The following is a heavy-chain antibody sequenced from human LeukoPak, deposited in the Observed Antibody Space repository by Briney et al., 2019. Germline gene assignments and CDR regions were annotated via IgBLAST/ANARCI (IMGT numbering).Heavy chain of an antibody. J-gene: IGHJ5*02. Sequence: PGGSLRLSXAASGFTFSGSAMHWVRQASGKGLEWVGRIRSKANSYATAYAASVKGRFTISRDDSKNTAYLQMNSLKTEDTAVYYCTRQNSGYDHWGQGTLVTVSS. V-gene: IGHV3-73*01. D-gene: IGHD5-12*01. CDR2: IRSKANSYAT. CDR1: GFTFSGSA. CDR3: TRQNSGYDH.